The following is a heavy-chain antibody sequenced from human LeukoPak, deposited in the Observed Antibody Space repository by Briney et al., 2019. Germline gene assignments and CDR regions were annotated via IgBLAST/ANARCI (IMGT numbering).Heavy chain of an antibody. V-gene: IGHV4-34*10. J-gene: IGHJ5*02. Sequence: SETLSLTCAVFGGPFSDYYWSWTRRPPGKGLEWLGTVHHTGRAFYNPSLRGRTTVSVDTSKNQFSLKLTSVTAADTAVYYCAREPDAWGQGTLVTVSS. CDR3: AREPDA. CDR2: VHHTGRA. CDR1: GGPFSDYY.